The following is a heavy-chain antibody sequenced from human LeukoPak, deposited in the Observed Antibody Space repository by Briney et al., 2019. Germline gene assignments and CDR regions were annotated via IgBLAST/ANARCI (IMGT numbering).Heavy chain of an antibody. CDR3: ASSYGSGSHNWFDP. CDR1: GGSMSSGGYY. D-gene: IGHD3-10*01. J-gene: IGHJ5*02. V-gene: IGHV4-31*03. CDR2: IYYSGST. Sequence: SETLSLTCTVSGGSMSSGGYYWSWIRQHPGKGLEWIGYIYYSGSTFFNPSLKSRVTISVDTSQNQFSLELSSVTAADTAVYYCASSYGSGSHNWFDPWGQGTLVTVSS.